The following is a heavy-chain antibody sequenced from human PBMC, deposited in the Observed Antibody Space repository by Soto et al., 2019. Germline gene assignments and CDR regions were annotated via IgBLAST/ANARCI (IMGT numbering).Heavy chain of an antibody. D-gene: IGHD4-17*01. Sequence: SVKVSCKASGGTFSSYAISWVRQAPGQGLEWMGGIIPIFGTANYAQKFQGRVTITADESTSTAYMELSSLRSEDTAVYYCARPAYGDYDFDYWGQGTLVTVSS. CDR1: GGTFSSYA. CDR3: ARPAYGDYDFDY. J-gene: IGHJ4*02. V-gene: IGHV1-69*13. CDR2: IIPIFGTA.